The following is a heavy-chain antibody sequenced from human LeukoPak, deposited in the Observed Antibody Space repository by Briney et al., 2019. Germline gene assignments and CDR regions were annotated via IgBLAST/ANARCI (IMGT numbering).Heavy chain of an antibody. CDR1: GFTFSTYS. CDR2: ISSRSDTI. D-gene: IGHD1-1*01. J-gene: IGHJ4*02. CDR3: TRETTSGY. Sequence: GGSLRLSCAASGFTFSTYSMNWVRQAPGKGLEWVSYISSRSDTIFYADSVKGRFTISRDNVKSSLFLQMDSLRAEDTAVYYCTRETTSGYWGQGTLVTVSS. V-gene: IGHV3-48*04.